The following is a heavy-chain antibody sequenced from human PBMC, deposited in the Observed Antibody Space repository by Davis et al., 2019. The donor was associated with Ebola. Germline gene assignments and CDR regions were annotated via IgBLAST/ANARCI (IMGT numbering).Heavy chain of an antibody. V-gene: IGHV2-26*01. J-gene: IGHJ2*01. Sequence: SGPTLVKPTETLTLTCTVSGFSLSNARMGVSWIRQPPGKALEWLAHIFSNDEKSYSTSLKSRLTISKDTSKSQVVLTMTNMDPVDTATYYCARIRTGTFLEWLSDWYFDLWGRGTLVTVSS. CDR2: IFSNDEK. CDR1: GFSLSNARMG. D-gene: IGHD3-3*01. CDR3: ARIRTGTFLEWLSDWYFDL.